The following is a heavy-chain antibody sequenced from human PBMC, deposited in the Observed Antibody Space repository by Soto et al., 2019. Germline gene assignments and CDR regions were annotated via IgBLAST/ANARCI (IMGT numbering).Heavy chain of an antibody. D-gene: IGHD3-16*01. V-gene: IGHV4-39*07. CDR3: ARDSTRLYYFDY. CDR1: GGSISSSSYY. Sequence: SETLSLTCTVSGGSISSSSYYWGWIRQPPGKGLEWIGSIYYSGSTYYNPSLKSRVTISVDTSKNQFSLKLSSVTVADTAVYYCARDSTRLYYFDYWGQGTRVTVSS. CDR2: IYYSGST. J-gene: IGHJ4*02.